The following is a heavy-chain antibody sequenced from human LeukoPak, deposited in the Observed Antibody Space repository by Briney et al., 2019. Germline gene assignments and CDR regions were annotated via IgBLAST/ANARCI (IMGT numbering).Heavy chain of an antibody. V-gene: IGHV1-2*02. J-gene: IGHJ4*02. CDR1: GYTFTGYY. CDR3: ARSVGSALLWFGEPTRHLDY. Sequence: GASVKVSCKASGYTFTGYYMHWVRQAPGQGLEWMGWINPNSGGTNYAQKFQGRVTMTRDTSISTAYMELSRLRSDDTAVYYCARSVGSALLWFGEPTRHLDYWGQGTLVTVSS. D-gene: IGHD3-10*01. CDR2: INPNSGGT.